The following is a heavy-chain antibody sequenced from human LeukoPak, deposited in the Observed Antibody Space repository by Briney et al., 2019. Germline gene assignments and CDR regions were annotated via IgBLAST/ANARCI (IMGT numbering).Heavy chain of an antibody. V-gene: IGHV3-11*04. CDR3: ARDGHFDY. D-gene: IGHD3/OR15-3a*01. CDR1: GFSLSDYY. Sequence: GGSLRLSCVASGFSLSDYYISWIRQAPGKGLEWVSYIGSTIYYADSVKGRLTISRDNAKNSLYLQMNSLRAEDTAVYYCARDGHFDYWGQGTLVTVSS. CDR2: IGSTI. J-gene: IGHJ4*02.